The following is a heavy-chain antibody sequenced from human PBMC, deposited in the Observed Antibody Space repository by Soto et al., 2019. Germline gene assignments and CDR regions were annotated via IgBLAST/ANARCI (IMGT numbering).Heavy chain of an antibody. CDR2: ISYDGSHK. CDR1: GFTFSNYG. J-gene: IGHJ4*02. Sequence: QVHLVESGGGAVQSGRSLRLSCAASGFTFSNYGMYWVRQAPGKGLEWVAVISYDGSHKDYVDSVKGRFTISRGNSKITLYLQMNSLRPDDTAVYYCAQVRGSCTGGNCFYSINCWGQGSLVSVSS. D-gene: IGHD2-21*01. V-gene: IGHV3-30*18. CDR3: AQVRGSCTGGNCFYSINC.